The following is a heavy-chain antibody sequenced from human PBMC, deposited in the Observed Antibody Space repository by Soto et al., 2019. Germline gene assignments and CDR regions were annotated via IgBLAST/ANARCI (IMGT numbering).Heavy chain of an antibody. CDR1: GYSFTKYW. Sequence: PGESLKISCQGSGYSFTKYWIGWVRQMPGKGLEWMGVIYPGDSDTKYSPSFQGHVTISVDKTTSTAFLQWSSLKASDTAMYYCARHGATGYSSSWVHYWGQGTLVTVSS. CDR3: ARHGATGYSSSWVHY. V-gene: IGHV5-51*01. D-gene: IGHD6-13*01. J-gene: IGHJ4*02. CDR2: IYPGDSDT.